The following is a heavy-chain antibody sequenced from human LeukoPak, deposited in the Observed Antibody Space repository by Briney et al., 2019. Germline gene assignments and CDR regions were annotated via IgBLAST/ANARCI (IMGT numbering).Heavy chain of an antibody. V-gene: IGHV3-74*01. Sequence: PGGSLRLSCVASGFTFSSYDMSWVRQAPGKGLVWVSRISPTGSTTSYADSVKGRFTVSRDNAKNTLYLQVNNLRAEDTAVYYCARGPNSNWSGLDFWGQGTLLTVSS. J-gene: IGHJ4*02. CDR1: GFTFSSYD. CDR3: ARGPNSNWSGLDF. CDR2: ISPTGSTT. D-gene: IGHD6-6*01.